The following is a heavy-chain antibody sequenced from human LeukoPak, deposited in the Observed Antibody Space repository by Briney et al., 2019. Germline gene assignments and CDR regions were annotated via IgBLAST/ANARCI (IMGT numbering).Heavy chain of an antibody. CDR2: IRGDGATM. D-gene: IGHD3-16*01. Sequence: GGSLRLSCAASGFTFRSHAMSWVRRAPGRGLEWVSAIRGDGATMFYADSVKGRITVSRDNSKNTLYLQYSSLRVDDTAVYYCARDQFRDYFRGADYWGQGTLVTVSS. CDR3: ARDQFRDYFRGADY. J-gene: IGHJ4*02. V-gene: IGHV3-23*01. CDR1: GFTFRSHA.